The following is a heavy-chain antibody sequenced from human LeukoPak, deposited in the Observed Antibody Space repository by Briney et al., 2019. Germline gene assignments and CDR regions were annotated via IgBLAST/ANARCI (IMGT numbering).Heavy chain of an antibody. CDR2: IYTRGST. CDR1: GGSMSSYY. J-gene: IGHJ6*03. Sequence: WETLSLTCTVSGGSMSSYYGSGIRHPRGRGREGIGYIYTRGSTNYNPSLNSRLTLSVVTSKNQYSLTLSSVTAADTAVYSCARNWTYWVLAYTSPYYYYMDVWGKGTTVTVSS. V-gene: IGHV4-4*09. D-gene: IGHD3/OR15-3a*01. CDR3: ARNWTYWVLAYTSPYYYYMDV.